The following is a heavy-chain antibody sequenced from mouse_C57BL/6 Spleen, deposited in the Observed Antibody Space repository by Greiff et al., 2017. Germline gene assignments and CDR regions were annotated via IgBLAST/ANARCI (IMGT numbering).Heavy chain of an antibody. V-gene: IGHV10-1*01. Sequence: EVQLVESGGGLVQPKGSLKLSCAASGFSFNTSAMNWFRQAPGKGLEWVARIRSKSNNYATYYADSVKDRFTISRDDSESMLYLQMNNLKTEDTAMYYCVRQYDYDDNYAMDYWGQGTSVTVSS. J-gene: IGHJ4*01. CDR3: VRQYDYDDNYAMDY. CDR1: GFSFNTSA. D-gene: IGHD2-4*01. CDR2: IRSKSNNYAT.